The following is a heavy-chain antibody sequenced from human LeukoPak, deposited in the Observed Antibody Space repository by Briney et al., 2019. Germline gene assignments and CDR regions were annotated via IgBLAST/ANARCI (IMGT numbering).Heavy chain of an antibody. V-gene: IGHV1-69*04. CDR1: GGTFSSYA. Sequence: SVKVSCKASGGTFSSYAISWVRQAPGQGLEWMGRIIPILGIANYAQKFQGRVTITADKSTSTAYMELSSLRSEDTAVYYCAREKGYCTNGVCYDLYYFHYWGEGTLVTVSS. J-gene: IGHJ4*02. D-gene: IGHD2-8*01. CDR3: AREKGYCTNGVCYDLYYFHY. CDR2: IIPILGIA.